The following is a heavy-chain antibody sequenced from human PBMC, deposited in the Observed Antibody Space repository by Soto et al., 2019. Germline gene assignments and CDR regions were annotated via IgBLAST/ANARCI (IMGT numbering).Heavy chain of an antibody. CDR2: ISGSGGST. V-gene: IGHV3-23*01. Sequence: EVQLLESGGGLVQPGGSLRLSCAASGFTFSSYAMSWVRQAPGKGLEWVSAISGSGGSTYYADSVKGRFTISRDNSKNTLYLQMNSLRAEDTAVYYCAKVLGARRDMVRGATGRQTPYYYYGMDVWGQGTTVTVSS. D-gene: IGHD3-10*01. CDR3: AKVLGARRDMVRGATGRQTPYYYYGMDV. J-gene: IGHJ6*02. CDR1: GFTFSSYA.